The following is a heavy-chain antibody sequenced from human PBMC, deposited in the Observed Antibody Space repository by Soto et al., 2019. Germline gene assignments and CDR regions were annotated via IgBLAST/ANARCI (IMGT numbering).Heavy chain of an antibody. J-gene: IGHJ4*02. Sequence: GGSLRLSCAASGFTFSSYGMHWVRQAPGKGLEWVAVIWYDGSNKYYADSVKGRFTISRDNSKNTLYLQMNSLRAEDTAVYYCARAGVDTAMVGYWGQGTLVTVSS. V-gene: IGHV3-33*01. D-gene: IGHD5-18*01. CDR2: IWYDGSNK. CDR1: GFTFSSYG. CDR3: ARAGVDTAMVGY.